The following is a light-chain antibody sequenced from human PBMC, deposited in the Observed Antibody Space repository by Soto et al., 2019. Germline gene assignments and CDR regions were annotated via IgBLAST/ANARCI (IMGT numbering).Light chain of an antibody. CDR2: YAS. CDR3: QHYSNWPPT. Sequence: EVVMTQSPATLSVSPGERVTLSCRASESVHRNLAWYQHKPGQGPSLLIYYASTRATGVSDRFTGSGSGTEFTLTISSLQSEDFGVYHCQHYSNWPPTFGPGTKVEIK. V-gene: IGKV3-15*01. CDR1: ESVHRN. J-gene: IGKJ3*01.